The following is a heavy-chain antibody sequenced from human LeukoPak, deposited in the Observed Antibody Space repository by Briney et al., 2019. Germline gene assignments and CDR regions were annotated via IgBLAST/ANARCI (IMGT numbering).Heavy chain of an antibody. CDR1: GFTFSSYA. V-gene: IGHV3-23*01. CDR3: AKEYYDFWSGVPNCLDY. D-gene: IGHD3-3*01. Sequence: PGGSLRLSCAASGFTFSSYAMSWVRQAPGKGLEWVSAISGSGGSTYYADSVKGRFTISRDNSKNTLYLQMNSLRAEDTAVYYCAKEYYDFWSGVPNCLDYWGQGTLVTVSS. J-gene: IGHJ4*02. CDR2: ISGSGGST.